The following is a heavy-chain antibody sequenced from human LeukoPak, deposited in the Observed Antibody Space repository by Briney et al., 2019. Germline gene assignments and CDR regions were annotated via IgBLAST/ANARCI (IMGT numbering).Heavy chain of an antibody. CDR3: ARDPGSYFDY. CDR1: GGSIRSYY. J-gene: IGHJ4*02. V-gene: IGHV4-59*01. D-gene: IGHD1-26*01. Sequence: PSETLSLTCTVSGGSIRSYYWSWIRQPPGKGLEWIGYIYYSGSTNYNPSPKSRVTISIDTSKNQFSLKLNSVTAADTAVYYCARDPGSYFDYWGQGTLVTVSS. CDR2: IYYSGST.